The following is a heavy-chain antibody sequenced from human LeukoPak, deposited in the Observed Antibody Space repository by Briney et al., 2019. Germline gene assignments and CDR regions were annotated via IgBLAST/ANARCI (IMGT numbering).Heavy chain of an antibody. CDR1: GYSISSGYY. D-gene: IGHD2-15*01. CDR2: IYHSGST. Sequence: PSETLSLTCTVSGYSISSGYYWGWIRQPPGKGLEWIGSIYHSGSTYYNPSLKSRVTISVDTSKNQFSLKLSSVTAADTAVYYCASEAGRGGNWFDPWGQGTLVTVSS. J-gene: IGHJ5*02. V-gene: IGHV4-38-2*02. CDR3: ASEAGRGGNWFDP.